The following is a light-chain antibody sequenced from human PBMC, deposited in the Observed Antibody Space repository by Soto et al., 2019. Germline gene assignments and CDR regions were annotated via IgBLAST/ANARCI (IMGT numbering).Light chain of an antibody. J-gene: IGKJ1*01. Sequence: EIVMTQSPATLSVSPGERATLSCRASQSVSNNLAWYQQKPGQAPRLLIYGASTRATGIPARFSGSGSGTEFTLTISSQQTEDFEVYYCQQYNNWTPWTFGQGNKVEIK. CDR1: QSVSNN. V-gene: IGKV3-15*01. CDR3: QQYNNWTPWT. CDR2: GAS.